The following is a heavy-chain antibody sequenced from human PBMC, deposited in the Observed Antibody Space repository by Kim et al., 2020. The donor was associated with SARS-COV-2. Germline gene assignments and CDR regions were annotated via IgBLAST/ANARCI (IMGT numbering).Heavy chain of an antibody. D-gene: IGHD6-13*01. V-gene: IGHV4-39*01. CDR3: ARQGIRGSSWYLGAFDI. CDR1: GGSISSSSYY. Sequence: SETLSLTCTVSGGSISSSSYYCGWIRQPPGKGLEWIGSMYYSGSTNYNPSLKSRVTISVDTSKNQFSLRLRSVTAADTAVYYGARQGIRGSSWYLGAFDIWGQGTMVTVSS. J-gene: IGHJ3*02. CDR2: MYYSGST.